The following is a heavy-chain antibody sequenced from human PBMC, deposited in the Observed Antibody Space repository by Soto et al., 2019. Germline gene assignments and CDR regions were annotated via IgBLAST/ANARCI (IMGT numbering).Heavy chain of an antibody. CDR3: ARGNSIAVAGTYDY. D-gene: IGHD6-19*01. V-gene: IGHV3-21*01. CDR1: GFTFSSYS. J-gene: IGHJ4*02. CDR2: ISSSSSYI. Sequence: EVQLVESGGGLVKPGGSLRLSCAASGFTFSSYSMNWVRQSPGKGLEWVSSISSSSSYIYYADSVKGRFTISRDNAKNALYLQMNSLRAEDTAVYYWARGNSIAVAGTYDYWGQGTLVTVSS.